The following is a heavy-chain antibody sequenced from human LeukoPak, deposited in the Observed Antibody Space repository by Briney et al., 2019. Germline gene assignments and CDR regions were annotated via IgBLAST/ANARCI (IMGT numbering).Heavy chain of an antibody. CDR1: GGTFSSYA. CDR2: FIPIFGTA. CDR3: ARPLWFGEAIDAFDI. D-gene: IGHD3-10*01. J-gene: IGHJ3*02. Sequence: SVKVSCKASGGTFSSYAISWVRQAPGQGLEWMGGFIPIFGTANYAQKFQGRVTITADESTSTAYMELSSLRSEDTAVYYCARPLWFGEAIDAFDIWGQGTMVTVSS. V-gene: IGHV1-69*13.